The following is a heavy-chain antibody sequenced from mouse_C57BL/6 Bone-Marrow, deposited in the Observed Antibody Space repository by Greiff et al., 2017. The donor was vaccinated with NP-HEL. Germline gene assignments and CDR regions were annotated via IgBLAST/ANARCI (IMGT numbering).Heavy chain of an antibody. CDR2: SRNKANDYTT. CDR3: ARDANYDGSSWYFDV. D-gene: IGHD1-1*01. V-gene: IGHV7-1*01. CDR1: GFTFSDFY. Sequence: EVQLVESGGGLVQSGRSLRLSCATSGFTFSDFYMEWVRQAPGKGLEWIAASRNKANDYTTEYSASVKGRFIVSRDTSQSILYLQMNALRAEDTAIYYCARDANYDGSSWYFDVWGTGTTVTVSS. J-gene: IGHJ1*03.